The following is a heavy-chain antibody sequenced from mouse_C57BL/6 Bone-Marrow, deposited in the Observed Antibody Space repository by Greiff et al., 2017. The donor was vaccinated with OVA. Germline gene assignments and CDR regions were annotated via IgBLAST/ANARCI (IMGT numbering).Heavy chain of an antibody. J-gene: IGHJ2*01. D-gene: IGHD1-1*01. CDR3: ARPSFTTVVVPLDY. CDR2: ISGGGGNT. CDR1: GFTFSSYT. Sequence: EVQLVESGGGLVKPGGSLKLSCAASGFTFSSYTMSWVRQTPEKRLEWVATISGGGGNTYYPASVKGRFTISRDNAKNTLYLQMSSLRSEDTALYYCARPSFTTVVVPLDYWGQGTTLTVSS. V-gene: IGHV5-9*01.